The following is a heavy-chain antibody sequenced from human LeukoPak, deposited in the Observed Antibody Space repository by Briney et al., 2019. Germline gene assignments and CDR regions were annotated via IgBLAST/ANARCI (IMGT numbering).Heavy chain of an antibody. Sequence: ETLSLTCTVSGGSISSSSYYWGWIRQAPGKGLEWVSYISSSSSTIYYADSVKGRSTISRDNAKNSLYLQMNSLRAEDTAVYYCASIIGVKTLSHDYWGQGTLVTVSS. CDR2: ISSSSSTI. CDR1: GGSISSSS. V-gene: IGHV3-48*01. J-gene: IGHJ4*02. CDR3: ASIIGVKTLSHDY.